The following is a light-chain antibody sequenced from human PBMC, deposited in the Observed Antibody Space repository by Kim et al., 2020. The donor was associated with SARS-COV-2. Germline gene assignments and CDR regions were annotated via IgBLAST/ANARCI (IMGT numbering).Light chain of an antibody. CDR2: AAS. CDR1: KGISNN. Sequence: ASVGDRVTITCQARKGISNNLAWYKHKPGKVPTLLIFAASTLQSGVPSRFSGSGSGTDFTLTISSLQPEDFATYYCQKYNSAPWTFGQGTKVEIK. V-gene: IGKV1-27*01. CDR3: QKYNSAPWT. J-gene: IGKJ1*01.